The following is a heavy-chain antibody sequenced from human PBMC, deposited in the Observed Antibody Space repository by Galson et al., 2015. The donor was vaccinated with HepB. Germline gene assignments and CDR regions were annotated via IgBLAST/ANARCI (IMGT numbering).Heavy chain of an antibody. Sequence: SLRLSCAASGFSFSRRDMSWVRQAPGKGLEWVAFISPTGDRRYYADSVQGRFTISRDDSKNTVYLQMNSLRAEDSAIYYCAKVLVYSGSWPYFDYWGQGIQVSVSS. D-gene: IGHD6-13*01. CDR3: AKVLVYSGSWPYFDY. V-gene: IGHV3-23*01. CDR2: ISPTGDRR. CDR1: GFSFSRRD. J-gene: IGHJ4*02.